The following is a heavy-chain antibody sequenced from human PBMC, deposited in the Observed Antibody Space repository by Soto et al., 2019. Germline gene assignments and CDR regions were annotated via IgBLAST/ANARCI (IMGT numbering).Heavy chain of an antibody. J-gene: IGHJ4*02. CDR2: ISGSGGST. D-gene: IGHD1-26*01. V-gene: IGHV3-23*01. CDR1: GFTFSSYW. Sequence: LRLSCAASGFTFSSYWMHWVRQAPGKGLEWVSAISGSGGSTYYADSVKGRFTISRDNSKNTLYLQMNSLRAEDTAVYYCAKAQSPVGIDYWGQGTLVTVSS. CDR3: AKAQSPVGIDY.